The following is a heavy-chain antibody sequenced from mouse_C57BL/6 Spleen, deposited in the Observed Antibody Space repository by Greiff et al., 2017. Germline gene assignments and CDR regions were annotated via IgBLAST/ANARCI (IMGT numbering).Heavy chain of an antibody. Sequence: QVQLQQSGPELVKPGASVKISCKASGYAFSSSWMTWVKQRPGKGLEWIGRIYPGDGDTNYNGKFKGKATLTADKSSSTAYMQLSSLTSEDSAVYFCARGRDGDFDYWGQGTTLTAS. CDR1: GYAFSSSW. D-gene: IGHD3-3*01. J-gene: IGHJ2*01. CDR3: ARGRDGDFDY. V-gene: IGHV1-82*01. CDR2: IYPGDGDT.